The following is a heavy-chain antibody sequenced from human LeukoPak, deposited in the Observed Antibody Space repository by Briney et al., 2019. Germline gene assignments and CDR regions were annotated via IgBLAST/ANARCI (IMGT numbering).Heavy chain of an antibody. V-gene: IGHV1-69*05. D-gene: IGHD3-3*01. CDR2: IIPIFGTA. Sequence: SVKVSCKASGGTFSSYAISWVRQAPGQGLEWMGRIIPIFGTANYAQKFQGTVTITTDESTSTAYMELSSLRSEDTAVYYCARSSLFGVVTGYFDYWGQGTLVTVSS. CDR1: GGTFSSYA. CDR3: ARSSLFGVVTGYFDY. J-gene: IGHJ4*02.